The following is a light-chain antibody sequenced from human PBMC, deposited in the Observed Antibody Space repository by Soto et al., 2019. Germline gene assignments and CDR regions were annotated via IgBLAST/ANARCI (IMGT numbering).Light chain of an antibody. CDR2: ASS. J-gene: IGKJ1*01. CDR3: LQLYNFSWT. Sequence: DIQMTQSPSSLSASVGDRVTITCRASQSISSYLNWYQQKAGKAPKLLIFASSNLQSGVPSRFSGSGSGTAFTLTISRLQPEDFATYYCLQLYNFSWTFGQGTKVDIK. V-gene: IGKV1-39*01. CDR1: QSISSY.